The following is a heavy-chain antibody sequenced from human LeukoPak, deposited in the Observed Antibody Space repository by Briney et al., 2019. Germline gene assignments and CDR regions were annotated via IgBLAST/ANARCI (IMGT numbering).Heavy chain of an antibody. D-gene: IGHD2/OR15-2a*01. CDR2: INHSGST. CDR1: GVFLWRYH. Sequence: SETLSLTCAVYGVFLWRYHWRWMRHPPGEGVEGIREINHSGSTNYNPSLKSRLTISVDTSKNQFSLKLSSVTAADTAVYYCARGYFFGYYYMDVWGKGTTVTVSS. J-gene: IGHJ6*03. V-gene: IGHV4-34*01. CDR3: ARGYFFGYYYMDV.